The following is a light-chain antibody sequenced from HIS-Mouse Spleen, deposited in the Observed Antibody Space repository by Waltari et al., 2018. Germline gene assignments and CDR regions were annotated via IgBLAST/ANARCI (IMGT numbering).Light chain of an antibody. CDR1: ALPKKY. V-gene: IGLV3-10*01. CDR3: YSTDSSGNHRV. Sequence: SYELTQPPSVSVSPGQTARLTCSGDALPKKYAYWYQQKSGQAPGLVIYEDSKRPSGVPERFSGSSSGTMATLTISGAQVEDEADYYCYSTDSSGNHRVFGGGTKLTVL. CDR2: EDS. J-gene: IGLJ2*01.